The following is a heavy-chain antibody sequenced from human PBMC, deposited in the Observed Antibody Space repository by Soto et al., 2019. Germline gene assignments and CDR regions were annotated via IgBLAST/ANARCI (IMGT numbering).Heavy chain of an antibody. CDR1: GFTVSNKY. D-gene: IGHD6-6*01. J-gene: IGHJ3*02. Sequence: PGGSLSLSSAASGFTVSNKYMILVRQAPGKGLEWVSVIYSGGSTYYADSVKGRFTISRDNSKNTLYLQMNSLRAEDTAVYYCTSSIAARPTWFDAFDIWGQGTMVTVSS. CDR3: TSSIAARPTWFDAFDI. V-gene: IGHV3-53*01. CDR2: IYSGGST.